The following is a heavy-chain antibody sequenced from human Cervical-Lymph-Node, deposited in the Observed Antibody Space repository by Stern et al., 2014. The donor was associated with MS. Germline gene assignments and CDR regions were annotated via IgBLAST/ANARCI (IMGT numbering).Heavy chain of an antibody. CDR1: GFTFSLYD. Sequence: VQLVQSGGGLVQPARTLRLSCAASGFTFSLYDMHWIRQAPGPGLERVAVISYDGDNKFYTDSVMDRFTTIKDSSNSTLYFHFNSLRPEDTAIYSCAKDPRSYDSSGYLDAWGQGTLVTVSS. J-gene: IGHJ5*02. D-gene: IGHD3-22*01. CDR3: AKDPRSYDSSGYLDA. V-gene: IGHV3-30*18. CDR2: ISYDGDNK.